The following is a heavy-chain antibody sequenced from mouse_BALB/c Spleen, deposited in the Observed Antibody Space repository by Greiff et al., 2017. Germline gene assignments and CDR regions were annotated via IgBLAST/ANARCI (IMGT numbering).Heavy chain of an antibody. CDR2: IRLKSNNYAT. D-gene: IGHD4-1*01. Sequence: EVQRVESGGGLVQPGGSMKLSCVASGFTFSNYWMNWVRQSPEKGLEWVAEIRLKSNNYATHYAESVKGRFTISRDDSKSSVYLQMNNLRAEDTGIYYCTRGGLGLFDYWGQGTTLTVSS. CDR1: GFTFSNYW. V-gene: IGHV6-6*02. J-gene: IGHJ2*01. CDR3: TRGGLGLFDY.